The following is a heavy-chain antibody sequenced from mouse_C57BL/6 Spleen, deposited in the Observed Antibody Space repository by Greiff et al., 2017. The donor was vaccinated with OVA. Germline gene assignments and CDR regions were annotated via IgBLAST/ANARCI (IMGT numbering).Heavy chain of an antibody. J-gene: IGHJ2*01. CDR3: ARQGGNSNYFDY. V-gene: IGHV5-6*01. Sequence: VQLKESGGDLVKPGGSLKLSCAASGFTFSSYGMSWVRQTPDKRLEWVATISSGGSYTYYPDSVKGRFTISRDNAKNTLYLQMSSLKSEDTAMYYCARQGGNSNYFDYWGQGTTLTVSS. CDR1: GFTFSSYG. CDR2: ISSGGSYT. D-gene: IGHD2-1*01.